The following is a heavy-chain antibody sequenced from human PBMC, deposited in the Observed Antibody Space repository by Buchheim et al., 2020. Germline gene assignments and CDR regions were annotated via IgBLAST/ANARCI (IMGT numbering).Heavy chain of an antibody. D-gene: IGHD3-3*01. J-gene: IGHJ4*02. CDR1: GYTFTSYG. CDR2: ISAYNGNT. Sequence: QVQLVQSGAEVKKPGASVKVSCKASGYTFTSYGISWVRQAPGQGLEWMGWISAYNGNTNYAQKLQGRVTMTTDTSTSTAYMELRSMGSDDTAVYYCACLAYYDFWSGSREYYFDYWGQGTL. CDR3: ACLAYYDFWSGSREYYFDY. V-gene: IGHV1-18*01.